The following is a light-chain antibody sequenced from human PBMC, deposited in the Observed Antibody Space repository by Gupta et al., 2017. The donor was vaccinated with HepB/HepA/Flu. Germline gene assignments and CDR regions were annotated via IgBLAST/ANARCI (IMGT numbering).Light chain of an antibody. Sequence: DAVLTQSPLSLTVTLGQPASISCRSSQSLVHSNGNTYLNWLQQRPGQPPRLLIYKISNRFSGVPDRFSGSGAGTDFTLKISRVEAEDVGVYYCLQSSHFPRTFGQGTKVEIK. V-gene: IGKV2-24*01. CDR1: QSLVHSNGNTY. CDR2: KIS. J-gene: IGKJ1*01. CDR3: LQSSHFPRT.